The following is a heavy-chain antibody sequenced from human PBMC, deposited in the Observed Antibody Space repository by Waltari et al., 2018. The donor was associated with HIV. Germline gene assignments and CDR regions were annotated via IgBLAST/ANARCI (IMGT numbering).Heavy chain of an antibody. CDR1: GFTFSSHG. CDR3: ARERIAVPHDALDI. J-gene: IGHJ3*02. V-gene: IGHV3-33*01. Sequence: QVQLVESGGGVVQPGRSLRLSCAASGFTFSSHGMHWVRQAPGKGLEWGGLIGTDGSNKFYADSVKGRFTISRDNSKNTLYLQMNSLRAEDTAVYYCARERIAVPHDALDIWGQGTMVTVSS. D-gene: IGHD6-19*01. CDR2: IGTDGSNK.